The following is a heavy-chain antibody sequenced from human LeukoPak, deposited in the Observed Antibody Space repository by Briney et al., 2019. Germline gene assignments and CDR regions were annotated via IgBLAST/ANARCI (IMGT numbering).Heavy chain of an antibody. CDR2: ISSSSSYI. CDR1: GFTFSSYS. D-gene: IGHD2-2*02. CDR3: AREPCSSTSCYTDY. Sequence: GGSLRLSCAASGFTFSSYSMNWVRQAPGKGLEWVSSISSSSSYIYYADSVKGRFTISRDNAKNSLYLQMNSLRAEDTAVYYCAREPCSSTSCYTDYWGQGTLVTVSS. V-gene: IGHV3-21*01. J-gene: IGHJ4*02.